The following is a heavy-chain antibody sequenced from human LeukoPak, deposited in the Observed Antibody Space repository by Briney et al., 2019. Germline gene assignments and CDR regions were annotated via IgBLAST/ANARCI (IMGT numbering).Heavy chain of an antibody. J-gene: IGHJ4*02. D-gene: IGHD1-26*01. CDR3: ARDGGSLVGASFFGY. Sequence: PGGSLRLSCAVSGFRFGSDWMSWVRQAPGKRLEWVASIKEDGSQKAYVDSVKGQFTISRDNAKNSLSLQMNSLRAEDTAVYYCARDGGSLVGASFFGYWGQGALVTVSS. CDR2: IKEDGSQK. V-gene: IGHV3-7*01. CDR1: GFRFGSDW.